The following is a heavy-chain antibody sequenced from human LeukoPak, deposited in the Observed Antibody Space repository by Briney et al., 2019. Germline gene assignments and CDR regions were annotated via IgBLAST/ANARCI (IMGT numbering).Heavy chain of an antibody. Sequence: PSETLSLTCTVSGGSISSGGYYWSWIRQPPGKGLEWIGYIYHSGSTYYNPSLKSRVTISVDRSKNQFSLKLSSVTAADTAVYYCARVVGVPVYYLDYWGQGTLVTVSS. CDR1: GGSISSGGYY. V-gene: IGHV4-30-2*01. CDR3: ARVVGVPVYYLDY. J-gene: IGHJ4*02. D-gene: IGHD3-10*01. CDR2: IYHSGST.